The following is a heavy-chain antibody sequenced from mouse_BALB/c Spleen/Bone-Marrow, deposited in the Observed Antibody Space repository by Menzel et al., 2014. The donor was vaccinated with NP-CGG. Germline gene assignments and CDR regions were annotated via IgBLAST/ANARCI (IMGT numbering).Heavy chain of an antibody. J-gene: IGHJ2*01. CDR3: ATFDGDYFVY. Sequence: EVKLQESGPSLVKPSQTLSLTCSVTGDSITSGYWNWIRKFPGNKLEYMGYISYSGSTYYNPSLKSRISITRDTSKNQYYQQLNAVTTENTATYYRATFDGDYFVYWGQGTTLTVSS. V-gene: IGHV3-8*02. CDR1: GDSITSGY. CDR2: ISYSGST.